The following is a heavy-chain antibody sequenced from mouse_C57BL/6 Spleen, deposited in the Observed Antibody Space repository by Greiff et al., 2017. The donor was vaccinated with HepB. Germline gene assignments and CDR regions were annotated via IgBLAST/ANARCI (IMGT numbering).Heavy chain of an antibody. CDR3: ARGDGPTRFDY. Sequence: EVQLQQSGPELVKPGASVKISCKASGYTFTDYYMNWVKQSHGKSLEWIGDINPNNGGTSYNQKFKGKATLTVDKSSSTAYMELRSLTSEDSAVYYCARGDGPTRFDYWGQGTTLTVSS. J-gene: IGHJ2*01. CDR2: INPNNGGT. V-gene: IGHV1-26*01. D-gene: IGHD2-3*01. CDR1: GYTFTDYY.